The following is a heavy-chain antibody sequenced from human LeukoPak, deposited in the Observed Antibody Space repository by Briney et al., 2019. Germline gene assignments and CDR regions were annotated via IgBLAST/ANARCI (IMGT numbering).Heavy chain of an antibody. CDR1: GFTFSSYR. D-gene: IGHD3-10*01. CDR3: AATMVRGVGIFDY. Sequence: PGGSLRLSCAASGFTFSSYRMNWVRQAPGKGLEWVSYISSSSSNIYYADSVKGRFTISRDNAKNSLYLQMNRLRAEDTAVYYCAATMVRGVGIFDYWGQGTLVTVSS. V-gene: IGHV3-48*01. CDR2: ISSSSSNI. J-gene: IGHJ4*02.